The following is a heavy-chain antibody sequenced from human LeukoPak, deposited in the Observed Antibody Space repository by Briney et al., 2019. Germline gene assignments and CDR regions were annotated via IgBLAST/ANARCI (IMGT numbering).Heavy chain of an antibody. Sequence: SQTLSLTCAISGDIVSINSAAWNWIRQSPSRGLEWLGRTYQRSKWYNDYAVSVKSRITINPDISKNQFSLQLNSVTPGDTAVYYCARSPSPYSSGWYFDSWGQGTLVTVSS. J-gene: IGHJ4*02. CDR3: ARSPSPYSSGWYFDS. CDR1: GDIVSINSAA. D-gene: IGHD6-19*01. V-gene: IGHV6-1*01. CDR2: TYQRSKWYN.